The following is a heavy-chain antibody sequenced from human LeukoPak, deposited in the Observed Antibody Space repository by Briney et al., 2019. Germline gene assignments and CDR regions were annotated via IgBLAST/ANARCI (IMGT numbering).Heavy chain of an antibody. J-gene: IGHJ4*02. D-gene: IGHD3-16*02. Sequence: GGSLRLSCAASGFTFSSYWMSWVRQAPGKGLEWVANIKQDGSEKYYVDSVKGRFTISRDNAKNSLYLQMNSLRAEDTAVYYCAREVDDYVWGSYRSGLDYWGQATLVTVSS. CDR1: GFTFSSYW. CDR3: AREVDDYVWGSYRSGLDY. V-gene: IGHV3-7*01. CDR2: IKQDGSEK.